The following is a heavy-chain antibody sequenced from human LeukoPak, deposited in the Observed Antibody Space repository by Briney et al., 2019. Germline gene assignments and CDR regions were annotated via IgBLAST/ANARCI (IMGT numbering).Heavy chain of an antibody. V-gene: IGHV3-74*01. CDR3: YGANAEH. Sequence: GGSLRLSCAVSGFTFRSYWMHWVRQAPGKGLVWVSGTNTDGSSTLYADSVKGRFTIARDNAKNTLSLQMNSLRAEDTAVYYCYGANAEHWGQGTLVTVSS. J-gene: IGHJ1*01. CDR2: TNTDGSST. D-gene: IGHD4-23*01. CDR1: GFTFRSYW.